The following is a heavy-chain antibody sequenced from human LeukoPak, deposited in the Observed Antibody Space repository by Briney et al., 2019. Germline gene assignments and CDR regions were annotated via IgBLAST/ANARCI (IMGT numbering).Heavy chain of an antibody. J-gene: IGHJ4*02. CDR2: ISGSGGST. CDR3: AKYQQLVKNFDY. CDR1: GFTFSSYA. V-gene: IGHV3-23*01. D-gene: IGHD6-13*01. Sequence: GGSLRLSCAASGFTFSSYAMSWVRQAPGKGLEWVSAISGSGGSTYYADSVKGRFTIYRDNSKNTLYLQMNSLRAEDTAVYYCAKYQQLVKNFDYWGQGTLVTVSS.